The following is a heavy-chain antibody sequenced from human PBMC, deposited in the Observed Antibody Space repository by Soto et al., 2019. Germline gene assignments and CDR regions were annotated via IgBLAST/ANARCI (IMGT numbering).Heavy chain of an antibody. V-gene: IGHV4-4*02. CDR3: ASQGYSSSWYYFDY. J-gene: IGHJ4*02. D-gene: IGHD6-13*01. CDR2: IYHSGST. Sequence: PSETLSLTCAVSGGSISSSNWWSWVRQPPGKGLEWIGEIYHSGSTNYNPSLKSRVTISVDKSKNQFSLKLSSVTAADTAVYYCASQGYSSSWYYFDYWGQGTLVTVSS. CDR1: GGSISSSNW.